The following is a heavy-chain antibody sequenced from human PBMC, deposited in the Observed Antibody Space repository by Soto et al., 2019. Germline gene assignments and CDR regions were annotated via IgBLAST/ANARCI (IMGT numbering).Heavy chain of an antibody. D-gene: IGHD6-19*01. J-gene: IGHJ4*02. Sequence: EVQLVESGGGLVQPGGSLRLSCAASGFAFSSYEMNWVRQAPGKGLEWVSYISTSDITIYYADSVKGRFVISRDNAKNSLYLQMNGLRAEDTAAYYCARGVGPWLVQTNYFDYWGQGTQVTVSS. CDR1: GFAFSSYE. CDR3: ARGVGPWLVQTNYFDY. CDR2: ISTSDITI. V-gene: IGHV3-48*03.